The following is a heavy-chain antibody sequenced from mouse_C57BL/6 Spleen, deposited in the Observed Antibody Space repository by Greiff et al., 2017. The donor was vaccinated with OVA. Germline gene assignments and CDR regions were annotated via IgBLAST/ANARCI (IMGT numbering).Heavy chain of an antibody. V-gene: IGHV5-17*01. CDR3: AREGTTVAFDY. D-gene: IGHD1-1*01. Sequence: EVKLMESGGGLVKPGGSLKLSCAASGFTFSDYGMHWVRQAPEKGLEWVAYISSGSSTIYYADTVKGRFTISRDNAKNTLFLQMTSLRSEDTAMYYCAREGTTVAFDYWGQGTTLTVSS. J-gene: IGHJ2*01. CDR1: GFTFSDYG. CDR2: ISSGSSTI.